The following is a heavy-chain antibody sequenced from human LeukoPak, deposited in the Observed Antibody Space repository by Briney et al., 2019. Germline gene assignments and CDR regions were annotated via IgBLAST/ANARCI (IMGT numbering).Heavy chain of an antibody. J-gene: IGHJ4*02. CDR1: RFTLSTYW. V-gene: IGHV3-7*01. CDR2: IKQDGSQE. Sequence: GGSLRLPCAASRFTLSTYWMSWVRQAPGKGLEWVAHIKQDGSQEYYVDSVKGRFTISRDSAKNSLYLQMNSLRAEDTAVYYCARGVPYDSWSGPHYSDYWGQGTLVTVSS. CDR3: ARGVPYDSWSGPHYSDY. D-gene: IGHD3-3*01.